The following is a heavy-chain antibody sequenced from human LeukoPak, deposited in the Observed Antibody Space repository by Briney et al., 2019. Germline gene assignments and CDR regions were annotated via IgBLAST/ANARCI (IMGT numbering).Heavy chain of an antibody. V-gene: IGHV1-18*01. CDR2: ISVYNGNT. D-gene: IGHD3-10*01. J-gene: IGHJ4*02. CDR3: ARGPNVLLWFGELLWEADY. Sequence: GASVKVSCKASGYTFTSYGISWVRQAPGQGLEWMGWISVYNGNTNYAQKLQGRVTMTTDTSTSTAYMELRSLRSDDTAVYYCARGPNVLLWFGELLWEADYWGQGTLVTVSS. CDR1: GYTFTSYG.